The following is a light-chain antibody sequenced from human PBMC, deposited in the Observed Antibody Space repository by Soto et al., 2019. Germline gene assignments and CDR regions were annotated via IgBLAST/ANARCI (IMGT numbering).Light chain of an antibody. CDR3: QHYNNWPLT. J-gene: IGKJ4*01. V-gene: IGKV3-11*01. Sequence: EIVLTQSPATLSLSPGDRATLSCRASQSVDTYVNWFQQKPGQPPRLLIYAASNRVTGIPDRISGSGSGTDFSLTISSLEPEDSAVYYCQHYNNWPLTLGGGTKVDIK. CDR1: QSVDTY. CDR2: AAS.